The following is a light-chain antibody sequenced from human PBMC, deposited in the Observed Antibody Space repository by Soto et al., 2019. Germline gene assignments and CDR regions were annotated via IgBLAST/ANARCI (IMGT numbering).Light chain of an antibody. CDR3: QHYSTVWA. Sequence: DIQMTQSPSTLSSSVGDRVTITCRASQSISTGSAWYQQKPGKAPNILIYDASTLESGVPSRFSGSGSGTEFTLTISSLQPDDFATYYCQHYSTVWAFGQGTKVDI. CDR2: DAS. V-gene: IGKV1-5*01. CDR1: QSISTG. J-gene: IGKJ1*01.